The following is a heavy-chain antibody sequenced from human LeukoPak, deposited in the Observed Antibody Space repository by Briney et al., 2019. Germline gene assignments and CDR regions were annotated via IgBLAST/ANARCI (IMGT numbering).Heavy chain of an antibody. Sequence: ASVKVSCKASGYTFTGYYMHWVRQAPGQGLEWMGWINPNSGGTNYAQKFQGRVTMTRDTSISTAYMELSRLRSDDTAVYYRARERRSVVPAATRYFDLWGRGTLVTVSS. V-gene: IGHV1-2*02. CDR3: ARERRSVVPAATRYFDL. CDR2: INPNSGGT. D-gene: IGHD2-2*01. J-gene: IGHJ2*01. CDR1: GYTFTGYY.